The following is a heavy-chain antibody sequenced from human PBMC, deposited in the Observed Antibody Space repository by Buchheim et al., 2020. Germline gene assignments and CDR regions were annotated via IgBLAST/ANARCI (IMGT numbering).Heavy chain of an antibody. J-gene: IGHJ6*02. CDR2: ISGSGGST. CDR1: GFTFSSYA. Sequence: EVQLLESGGGLVQPGGSLRLSCAASGFTFSSYAMSWVRQAPGKGLEWVSAISGSGGSTYYADSVKGRFPISRTNSKKTLYRQMNSLRAEDTAVYYCAKVKRTANNCSGGSCYHYYYYGMDVWGQGTT. V-gene: IGHV3-23*01. D-gene: IGHD2-15*01. CDR3: AKVKRTANNCSGGSCYHYYYYGMDV.